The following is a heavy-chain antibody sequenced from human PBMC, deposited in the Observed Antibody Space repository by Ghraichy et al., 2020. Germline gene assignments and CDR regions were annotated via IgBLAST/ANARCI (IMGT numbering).Heavy chain of an antibody. CDR2: ISSSSSYI. D-gene: IGHD6-13*01. Sequence: GGSLRLSCAASGFTFSSYSMNWVRQAPGKGLEWVSSISSSSSYIYYADSVKGRFTISRDNAKNSLYLQMNSLRAEDTAVYYCARGSSWYYYYYYYMDVWGKGTTVTVSS. J-gene: IGHJ6*03. V-gene: IGHV3-21*01. CDR3: ARGSSWYYYYYYYMDV. CDR1: GFTFSSYS.